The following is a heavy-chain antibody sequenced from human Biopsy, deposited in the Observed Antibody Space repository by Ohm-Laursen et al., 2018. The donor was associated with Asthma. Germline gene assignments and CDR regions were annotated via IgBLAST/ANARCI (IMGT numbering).Heavy chain of an antibody. V-gene: IGHV3-23*01. D-gene: IGHD3-22*01. CDR3: AKITTDRQKAHNWFDP. CDR1: GFAFNNSS. J-gene: IGHJ5*02. Sequence: SLRLSCSASGFAFNNSSMTWVRQAPGKGLEWVSSISASGVRTFYADSVKGRFTVSRDSSRNTLYLQLSTLRVEDTAVYFCAKITTDRQKAHNWFDPWGQGTLVTVSS. CDR2: ISASGVRT.